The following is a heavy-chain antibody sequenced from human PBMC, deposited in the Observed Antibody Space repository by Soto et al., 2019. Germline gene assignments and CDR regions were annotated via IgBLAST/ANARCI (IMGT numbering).Heavy chain of an antibody. CDR2: ISSSSTYT. D-gene: IGHD6-25*01. V-gene: IGHV3-11*05. CDR1: GFTFSDYY. J-gene: IGHJ4*02. CDR3: ARAGPGNSGWYVDS. Sequence: QVRLVESGGGLVKPGGSLRLSCAASGFTFSDYYMSWIRQAPGKGLEWLSYISSSSTYTSYADSVKGRFIISRDNAKNSLHLQMNRLRAEDTAVYYCARAGPGNSGWYVDSWGQGTLVTVSS.